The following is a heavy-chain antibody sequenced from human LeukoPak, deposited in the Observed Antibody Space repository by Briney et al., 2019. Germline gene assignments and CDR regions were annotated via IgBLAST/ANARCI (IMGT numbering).Heavy chain of an antibody. CDR1: GYTFSSYG. CDR3: ARERGSGWHTAGYFQH. J-gene: IGHJ1*01. CDR2: ISAYNGKT. Sequence: ASVKVSCKASGYTFSSYGISWVRQAPGQGLEWMAWISAYNGKTNYAQKLQGRVTMTTDTSTSTAYMELRSLRSDDTAVYYCARERGSGWHTAGYFQHWGQGTLVTVSS. D-gene: IGHD6-19*01. V-gene: IGHV1-18*01.